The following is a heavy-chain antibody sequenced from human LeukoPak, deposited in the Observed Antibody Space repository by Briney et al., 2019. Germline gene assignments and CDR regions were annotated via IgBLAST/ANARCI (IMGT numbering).Heavy chain of an antibody. Sequence: PSETLSLTCAVYGGSFSGYYWSWIRQPPGKGLEWIGSIYYSGSTYYNPSLKSRVTISVDTSKNQFSLKLSSVTAADTAVYYCARQPEKYYYDSSGYYQNNWFDPWGQGTLVTVSS. D-gene: IGHD3-22*01. CDR1: GGSFSGYY. V-gene: IGHV4-34*01. CDR2: IYYSGST. J-gene: IGHJ5*02. CDR3: ARQPEKYYYDSSGYYQNNWFDP.